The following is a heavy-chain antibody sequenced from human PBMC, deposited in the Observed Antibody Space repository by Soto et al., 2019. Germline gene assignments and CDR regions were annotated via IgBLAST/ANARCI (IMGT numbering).Heavy chain of an antibody. CDR2: ISGSGGST. CDR1: GFTFSSYA. V-gene: IGHV3-23*01. J-gene: IGHJ4*02. Sequence: HPGGSLRLSCAASGFTFSSYAMSWVRQAPGKGLEWVSAISGSGGSTYYADSVKGRFTISRGNSKNTLYLQMNSLRAEDTAVYYCAKDDRITMVRGVSDYWGQGTLVTVSS. D-gene: IGHD3-10*01. CDR3: AKDDRITMVRGVSDY.